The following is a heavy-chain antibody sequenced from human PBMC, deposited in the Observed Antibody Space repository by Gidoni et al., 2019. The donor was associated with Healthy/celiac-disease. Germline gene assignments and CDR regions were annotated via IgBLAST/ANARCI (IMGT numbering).Heavy chain of an antibody. CDR2: IYWNDDK. D-gene: IGHD4-4*01. CDR3: AHSILDYRYYYYGMDV. J-gene: IGHJ6*02. Sequence: QITLKESGPTLVKPTQTLTLTCPFSGFSLSTSGVGVGWIRQPPGKALEWLALIYWNDDKRYSPSLKSRLTITKDTSKNQVVLTMTNMDPVDTATYYCAHSILDYRYYYYGMDVWGQGTTVTVSS. V-gene: IGHV2-5*01. CDR1: GFSLSTSGVG.